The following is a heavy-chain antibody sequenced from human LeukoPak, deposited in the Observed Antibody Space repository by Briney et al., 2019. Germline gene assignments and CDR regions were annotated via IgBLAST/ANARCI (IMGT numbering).Heavy chain of an antibody. J-gene: IGHJ4*02. V-gene: IGHV3-66*01. CDR1: GFTVSSSY. D-gene: IGHD6-13*01. Sequence: PGGSLRLSCAASGFTVSSSYMSWVRQAPGKGLEWVSIISSAGTTYYADSVKGRFTISRDNSKNTVYLQVNSLRDEDTAVYYRARDLEAASTYYFDYWGQGTMVTVSS. CDR3: ARDLEAASTYYFDY. CDR2: ISSAGTT.